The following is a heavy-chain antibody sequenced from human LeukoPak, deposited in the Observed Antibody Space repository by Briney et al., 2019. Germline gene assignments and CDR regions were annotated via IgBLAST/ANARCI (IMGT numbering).Heavy chain of an antibody. Sequence: SVKVSCKASGGTFSSYAISWVRQAPGQGLEWMGGIIPIFGTANYAQKFQGRVTITADKSTSTAYMELSSLRSEDTAVYYCASMVRGALYYGMDVWGQGTTVTVSS. CDR1: GGTFSSYA. CDR2: IIPIFGTA. CDR3: ASMVRGALYYGMDV. V-gene: IGHV1-69*06. J-gene: IGHJ6*02. D-gene: IGHD3-10*01.